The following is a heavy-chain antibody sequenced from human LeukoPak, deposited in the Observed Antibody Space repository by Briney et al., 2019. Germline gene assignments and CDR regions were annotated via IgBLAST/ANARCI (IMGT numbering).Heavy chain of an antibody. J-gene: IGHJ4*02. CDR3: ARDLAARLPGGY. D-gene: IGHD6-6*01. Sequence: ASVKVSCKASGYTFTGYYMHWVRQAPGQGLEWMGWIDPNSGGTNYAQKFQGRVTMTRDTSISTAYMELSRLRSDDTAVYYCARDLAARLPGGYWGQGTLVTVSS. CDR1: GYTFTGYY. V-gene: IGHV1-2*02. CDR2: IDPNSGGT.